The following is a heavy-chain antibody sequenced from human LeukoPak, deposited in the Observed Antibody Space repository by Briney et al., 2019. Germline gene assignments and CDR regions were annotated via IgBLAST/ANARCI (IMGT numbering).Heavy chain of an antibody. D-gene: IGHD2-15*01. Sequence: GGSLRLSCAASGFPFSSYSMHWVRQAPGKGLEWVSSISSSSSYIYYADSVKGRFTISRDNAKNSLYLQMNSLRADDTAVYYCVRCCGSCYSPDFDYWGQGTLVTVSS. J-gene: IGHJ4*02. CDR3: VRCCGSCYSPDFDY. CDR1: GFPFSSYS. V-gene: IGHV3-21*01. CDR2: ISSSSSYI.